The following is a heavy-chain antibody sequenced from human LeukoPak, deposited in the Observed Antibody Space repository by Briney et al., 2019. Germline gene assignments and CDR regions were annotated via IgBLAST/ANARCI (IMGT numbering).Heavy chain of an antibody. CDR3: FGITVTDVPY. CDR2: IRYDGSNK. D-gene: IGHD1-7*01. Sequence: PGGSLRLSCAASGLPFSHSGMHWVRQAPGKGLEWVAFIRYDGSNKYYADSVKGRFTISRDNSKNALYLQMNSLRGEDTAVYYCFGITVTDVPYWGQGTLVTVSP. CDR1: GLPFSHSG. J-gene: IGHJ4*02. V-gene: IGHV3-30*02.